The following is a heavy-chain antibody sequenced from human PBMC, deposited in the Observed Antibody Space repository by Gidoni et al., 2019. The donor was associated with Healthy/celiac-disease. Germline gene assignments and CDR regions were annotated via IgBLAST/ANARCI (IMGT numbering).Heavy chain of an antibody. CDR1: GGSFSGYY. Sequence: QVQLQQWGAGLLKPSETLSLTCAVYGGSFSGYYWSWIRQPPGKGLEWIGEINHSGSTNYNPSLKSRVTISVDTSKNQFSLKLSSVTAADTAVYYCARAPVSTRAPRGVPAAIFSPNWFDPWGQGTLVTVSS. V-gene: IGHV4-34*01. J-gene: IGHJ5*02. D-gene: IGHD2-2*01. CDR2: INHSGST. CDR3: ARAPVSTRAPRGVPAAIFSPNWFDP.